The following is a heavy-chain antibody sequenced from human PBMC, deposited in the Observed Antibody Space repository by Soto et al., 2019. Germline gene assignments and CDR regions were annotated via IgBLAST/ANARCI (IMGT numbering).Heavy chain of an antibody. CDR1: GYSFTSYW. Sequence: GESLKISCKGSGYSFTSYWISWVRQMPGKGLEWMGRIDPSDSYTNYSPSFQGHVTISADKSISTAYLQWSSLKASDTAMYYCIAAAGTRDYYYYYGMDVWGQGTTVTVS. J-gene: IGHJ6*02. V-gene: IGHV5-10-1*01. D-gene: IGHD6-13*01. CDR3: IAAAGTRDYYYYYGMDV. CDR2: IDPSDSYT.